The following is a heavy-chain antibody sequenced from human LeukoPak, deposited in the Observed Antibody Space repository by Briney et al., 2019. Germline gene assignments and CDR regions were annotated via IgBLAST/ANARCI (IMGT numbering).Heavy chain of an antibody. CDR2: ISGSGGST. D-gene: IGHD6-19*01. Sequence: TGGSLRLSCAASGFTFSSYAMSWVRQAPGKGLEWVSAISGSGGSTYYADSVKGRFTISRDNSKNTLYLQMNSLRAEDTAVYYCAKYPKWGGYVDYWGQGTLVTVSS. CDR1: GFTFSSYA. J-gene: IGHJ4*02. V-gene: IGHV3-23*01. CDR3: AKYPKWGGYVDY.